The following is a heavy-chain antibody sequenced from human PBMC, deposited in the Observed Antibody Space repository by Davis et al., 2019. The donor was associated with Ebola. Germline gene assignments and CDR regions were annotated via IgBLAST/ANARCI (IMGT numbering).Heavy chain of an antibody. V-gene: IGHV1-2*02. CDR1: GYTFTGYY. CDR3: ARGEIVVVVAATTDYYYYYGMDV. J-gene: IGHJ6*02. CDR2: INPNSGGT. Sequence: ASVKVSCKASGYTFTGYYMHWVRQAPGQGLEWMGWINPNSGGTNYAQKFQGRVTITRDTSASTAYMELSSLRSEDTAVYYCARGEIVVVVAATTDYYYYYGMDVWGQGTTVTVSS. D-gene: IGHD2-15*01.